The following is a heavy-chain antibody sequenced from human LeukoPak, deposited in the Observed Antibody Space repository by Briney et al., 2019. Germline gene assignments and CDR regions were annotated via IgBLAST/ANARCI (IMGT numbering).Heavy chain of an antibody. V-gene: IGHV3-9*01. D-gene: IGHD3-3*02. CDR2: ISWNSGSI. CDR1: GFTFDDYA. CDR3: ARSGHWSAAFYYYCMDV. J-gene: IGHJ6*03. Sequence: GGSLRLSCAASGFTFDDYAMRWVRQAPGKGLEWVSGISWNSGSIGYADSVKGRFTISRDNAKNSLYLQMSSLRAEDTAVYYCARSGHWSAAFYYYCMDVWGKGTTVTVSS.